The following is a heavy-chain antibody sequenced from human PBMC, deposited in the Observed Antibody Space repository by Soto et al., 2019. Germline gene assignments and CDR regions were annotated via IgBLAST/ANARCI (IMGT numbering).Heavy chain of an antibody. CDR2: IYSAGST. D-gene: IGHD6-6*01. CDR3: ARAREPEYSSSIFFDY. Sequence: HLGGSLRLSFAVSGFTVGRTQLSWVRQAPGKGLQWVSVIYSAGSTYYANAVKGRFTISRDISENKIFLELNGLTVDDAAVYYCARAREPEYSSSIFFDYWGRGTVVTVSS. J-gene: IGHJ4*01. CDR1: GFTVGRTQ. V-gene: IGHV3-53*01.